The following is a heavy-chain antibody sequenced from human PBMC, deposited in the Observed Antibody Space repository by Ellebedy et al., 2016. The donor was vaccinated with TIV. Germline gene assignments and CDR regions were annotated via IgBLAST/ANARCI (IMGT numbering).Heavy chain of an antibody. CDR2: IIAIFGTT. CDR3: ARHIGYSNGPSEY. V-gene: IGHV1-69*13. Sequence: SVKVSCKASGATFSGSAISWVRQAPGQGLEWIGGIIAIFGTTKYAQKFQGRVTITADQLTTTSHMELSDLRFEDTAIYYCARHIGYSNGPSEYWGQGSLVTVSS. J-gene: IGHJ4*02. CDR1: GATFSGSA. D-gene: IGHD6-19*01.